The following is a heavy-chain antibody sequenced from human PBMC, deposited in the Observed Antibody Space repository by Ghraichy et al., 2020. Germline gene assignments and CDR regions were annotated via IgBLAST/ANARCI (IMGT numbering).Heavy chain of an antibody. Sequence: ASVKVSCKASGYTFTGYYMHWVRQAPGQGLEWMGWINPNSGGTNYAQKFQGWVTMTRDTSISTAYMELSRLRSDDTAVYYCARDSWQLRTSYGMDVWGQGTTVTVSS. J-gene: IGHJ6*02. V-gene: IGHV1-2*04. CDR1: GYTFTGYY. D-gene: IGHD1-26*01. CDR3: ARDSWQLRTSYGMDV. CDR2: INPNSGGT.